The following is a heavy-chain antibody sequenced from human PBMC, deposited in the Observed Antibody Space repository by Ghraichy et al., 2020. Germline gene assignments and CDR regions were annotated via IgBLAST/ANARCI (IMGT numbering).Heavy chain of an antibody. V-gene: IGHV7-4-1*02. D-gene: IGHD3-16*01. Sequence: ASVKVSCKISGYTFNSLGINWVRQAPGHGLDWMGWINTNSGNPTYAQGFTGRFVFSLDTSVITAYLQISNLKPEDTAVYYCARDNRIGGKDLDYWGQGTLVIVSS. CDR3: ARDNRIGGKDLDY. CDR2: INTNSGNP. J-gene: IGHJ4*02. CDR1: GYTFNSLG.